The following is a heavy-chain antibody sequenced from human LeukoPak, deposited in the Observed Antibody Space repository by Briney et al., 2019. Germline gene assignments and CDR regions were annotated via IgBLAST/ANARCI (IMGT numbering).Heavy chain of an antibody. CDR3: ARSSSLPQDFDY. Sequence: GGSLRLSCAASGFTFSSYGMHWVRQAPGKGLEWVAVIWFDGSNKYYADSVEGRFTISRDNSKNTLYLQMSSLRAEDTAVYYCARSSSLPQDFDYWGQGTLVTVSS. CDR1: GFTFSSYG. V-gene: IGHV3-33*01. J-gene: IGHJ4*02. CDR2: IWFDGSNK. D-gene: IGHD6-13*01.